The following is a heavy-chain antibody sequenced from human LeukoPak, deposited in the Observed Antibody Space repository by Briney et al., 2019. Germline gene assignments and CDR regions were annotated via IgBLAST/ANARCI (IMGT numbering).Heavy chain of an antibody. CDR1: GGTFSSYA. CDR2: IIPIFGTA. V-gene: IGHV1-69*13. Sequence: SVKVSCKASGGTFSSYAISWVRQAPGQGLEWMGGIIPIFGTANYAQKFQGRVTITADESTSTAYMELSSLRSEDTAVYYCARDGNCGGDCESAFDIWGQGTMVTVSS. J-gene: IGHJ3*02. CDR3: ARDGNCGGDCESAFDI. D-gene: IGHD2-21*01.